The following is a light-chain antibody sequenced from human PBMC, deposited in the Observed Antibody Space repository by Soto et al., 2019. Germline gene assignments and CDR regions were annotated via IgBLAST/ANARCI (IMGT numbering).Light chain of an antibody. J-gene: IGKJ1*01. V-gene: IGKV3-11*01. CDR2: DAS. CDR1: QSVRTS. CDR3: QQRSNWPGT. Sequence: EIVLTQSPATLSLSPGERATLSCRASQSVRTSLAWYQQQSGQAPRLLIYDASNKATGIPARFSGSGSGTDFTLTISSLELKDFAVYYCQQRSNWPGTF.